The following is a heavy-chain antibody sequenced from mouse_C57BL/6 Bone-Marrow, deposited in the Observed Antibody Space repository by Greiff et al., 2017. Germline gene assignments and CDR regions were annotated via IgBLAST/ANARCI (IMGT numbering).Heavy chain of an antibody. CDR3: ARRAPFYDGNSYYFDY. Sequence: VQLQQPGAELVKPGASVKLSCKASGYTFTSYWMHWVKQRPGQGLEWIGMIHPNSGSTNYNEKFKSKATLTVDKSSSTAYMQLSSLTSEDSAVYYCARRAPFYDGNSYYFDYWGQGTTLTVSS. J-gene: IGHJ2*01. CDR1: GYTFTSYW. D-gene: IGHD2-1*01. CDR2: IHPNSGST. V-gene: IGHV1-64*01.